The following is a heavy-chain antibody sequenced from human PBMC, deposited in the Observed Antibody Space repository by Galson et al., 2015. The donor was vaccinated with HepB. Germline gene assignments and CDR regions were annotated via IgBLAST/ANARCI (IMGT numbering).Heavy chain of an antibody. V-gene: IGHV3-30-3*01. J-gene: IGHJ6*02. D-gene: IGHD2-2*02. CDR2: ISYDGSNK. CDR1: GFTFSSYA. Sequence: SLRLSCAASGFTFSSYAMHWVRQAPGKGLEWVAVISYDGSNKYYADSVKGRFTNSRDNSKNTLYLQMNSLRAEDTAVYYCATVPAAINYYYGMDVWGQGTTVTVSS. CDR3: ATVPAAINYYYGMDV.